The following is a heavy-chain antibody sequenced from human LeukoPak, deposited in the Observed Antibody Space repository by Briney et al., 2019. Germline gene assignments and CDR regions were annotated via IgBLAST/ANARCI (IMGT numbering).Heavy chain of an antibody. CDR1: GFIFDDYA. CDR2: ISWNSGSI. CDR3: AKDMSGRYYDSSGYYYRTDLSKYYFDY. Sequence: GGSLRLSCAASGFIFDDYAMHWVRQAPGKGLEWVSGISWNSGSIVYADSVKGRFTISRDNSKNTLYLQMNSLRAEDTAVYYCAKDMSGRYYDSSGYYYRTDLSKYYFDYWGQGTLVTVSS. V-gene: IGHV3-9*01. D-gene: IGHD3-22*01. J-gene: IGHJ4*02.